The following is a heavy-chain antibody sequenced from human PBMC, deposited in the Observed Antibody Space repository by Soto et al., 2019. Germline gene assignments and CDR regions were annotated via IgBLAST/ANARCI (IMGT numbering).Heavy chain of an antibody. V-gene: IGHV5-51*01. CDR3: AGGGVRGVITRTRDYYGMDV. Sequence: GESLKISCKGSGYRFTTYWIAWVRQMPEKGLEWMGIIYPSDSDTRYSPSFQGQVTISADKSISTAYLQWSSLKASDTAMYYCAGGGVRGVITRTRDYYGMDVWGQGTTVTAP. J-gene: IGHJ6*02. D-gene: IGHD3-10*01. CDR1: GYRFTTYW. CDR2: IYPSDSDT.